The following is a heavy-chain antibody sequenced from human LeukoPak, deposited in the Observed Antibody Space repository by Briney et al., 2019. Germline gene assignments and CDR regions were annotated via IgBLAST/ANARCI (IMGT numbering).Heavy chain of an antibody. D-gene: IGHD2-2*01. CDR3: ARQSVGVVVPAAAFDI. CDR1: GYSFTSYW. CDR2: IYPGDSDT. J-gene: IGHJ3*02. Sequence: GESLKISCKGSGYSFTSYWIGWVRQMPGKGLEWMEIIYPGDSDTRYSPSFQGQVTISADKSISTAYLQWSSLKASDTAMYYCARQSVGVVVPAAAFDIWGQGTMVTVSS. V-gene: IGHV5-51*01.